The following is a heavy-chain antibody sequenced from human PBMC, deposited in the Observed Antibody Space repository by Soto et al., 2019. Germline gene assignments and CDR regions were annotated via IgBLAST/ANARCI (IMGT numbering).Heavy chain of an antibody. CDR3: AKSDHWNIGPIDY. CDR2: ISGSGGST. D-gene: IGHD1-1*01. J-gene: IGHJ4*02. CDR1: GFTFSSYA. Sequence: EVQLLESGGGLVQPGGSLRLSCAASGFTFSSYAMSWVRQAPGKGLEWVSAISGSGGSTYYADSVKGRFTISRDNSKNTLNLQMNSLRAEDTAVYYCAKSDHWNIGPIDYWGQGTLVTVSS. V-gene: IGHV3-23*01.